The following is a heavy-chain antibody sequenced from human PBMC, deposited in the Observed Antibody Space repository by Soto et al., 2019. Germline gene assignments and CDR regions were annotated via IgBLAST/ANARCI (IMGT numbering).Heavy chain of an antibody. D-gene: IGHD4-4*01. CDR2: IYYSGST. J-gene: IGHJ4*02. CDR3: ASRAATTVTTFY. Sequence: ASETLSLTCTVSGGSISSGDYYWSWIRQPPGKGLEWIGYIYYSGSTYYNPSLKSRVTISVDTSKNQFSLKLSSVTAADTAVYYCASRAATTVTTFYWGQGTLVTVSS. CDR1: GGSISSGDYY. V-gene: IGHV4-30-4*01.